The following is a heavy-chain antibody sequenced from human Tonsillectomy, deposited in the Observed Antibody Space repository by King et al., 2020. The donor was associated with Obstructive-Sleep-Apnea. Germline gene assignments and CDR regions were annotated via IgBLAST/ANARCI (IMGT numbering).Heavy chain of an antibody. J-gene: IGHJ4*02. D-gene: IGHD5-24*01. CDR1: GFTFSSYS. Sequence: VQLVESGGGLVKPGGSLRLSCAASGFTFSSYSMNWVRQAPGKGLEWVSSISSSSSNIYYADAVKGRFTISRDNAKNSLYLQMNSLRAEDTAVYYCARADEGLRWLQGFDYWGQGTLVTVSS. CDR3: ARADEGLRWLQGFDY. V-gene: IGHV3-21*01. CDR2: ISSSSSNI.